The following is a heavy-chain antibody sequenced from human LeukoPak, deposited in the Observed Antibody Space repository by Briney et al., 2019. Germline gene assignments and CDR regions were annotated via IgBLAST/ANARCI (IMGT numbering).Heavy chain of an antibody. V-gene: IGHV1-46*01. CDR1: GYTFTSYY. Sequence: ASVKVSCEASGYTFTSYYMHWVRQAPGQGLEWMGIINPSGGSTSYAQKFQGRVTMTRDTSTSTVYMELSSLRSEDTAVYYCARVVDHSPPTTVTTSGNYYGMDVWGQGTTVTVSS. CDR3: ARVVDHSPPTTVTTSGNYYGMDV. CDR2: INPSGGST. D-gene: IGHD4-17*01. J-gene: IGHJ6*02.